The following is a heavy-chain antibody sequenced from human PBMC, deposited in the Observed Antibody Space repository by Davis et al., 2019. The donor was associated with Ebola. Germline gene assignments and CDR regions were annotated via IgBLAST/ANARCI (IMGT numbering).Heavy chain of an antibody. CDR3: ARDRPLDFFFGDYYGMDV. CDR1: GFTFTTYS. V-gene: IGHV3-21*01. CDR2: ISSDSDYI. Sequence: GESLKISCVASGFTFTTYSMSWVRQAPGKALEWVSSISSDSDYIYYADSAKGRFTISRDNAKNSLFLQMNSLRAEDTAVYYCARDRPLDFFFGDYYGMDVWGQGTTVTVSS. J-gene: IGHJ6*02. D-gene: IGHD3-16*01.